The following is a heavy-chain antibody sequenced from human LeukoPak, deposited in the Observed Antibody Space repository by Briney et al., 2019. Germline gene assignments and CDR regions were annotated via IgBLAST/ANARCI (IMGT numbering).Heavy chain of an antibody. Sequence: SSETLSLTCSVSGDSISSYYWSWIRQPPGKGLEWIGFIHYSGNTNYNPSLKSRVTISVDTSKNHVSLKLRSVTAADTAVYYCARVGGNWFDPWGQGTLVTVSS. CDR3: ARVGGNWFDP. CDR1: GDSISSYY. D-gene: IGHD3-16*01. V-gene: IGHV4-59*01. CDR2: IHYSGNT. J-gene: IGHJ5*02.